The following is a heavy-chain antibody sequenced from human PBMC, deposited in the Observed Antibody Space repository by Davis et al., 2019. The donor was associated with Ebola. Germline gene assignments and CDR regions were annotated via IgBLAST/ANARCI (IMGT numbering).Heavy chain of an antibody. J-gene: IGHJ4*02. Sequence: GESLKISCKGSGYNFANYWIAWVRQMPGKGLEWMGIIYPDDSDTKYSPSFQGQVTISVDKSINTAYLQWTSLRASDTAMFYCARHPPRYCSSTICYTGLDYWGQGTLVTVSS. V-gene: IGHV5-51*01. D-gene: IGHD2-2*02. CDR1: GYNFANYW. CDR3: ARHPPRYCSSTICYTGLDY. CDR2: IYPDDSDT.